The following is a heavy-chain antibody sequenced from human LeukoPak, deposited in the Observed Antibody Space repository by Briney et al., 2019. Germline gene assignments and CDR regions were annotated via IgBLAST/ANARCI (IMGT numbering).Heavy chain of an antibody. V-gene: IGHV4-59*01. Sequence: SETLSLTCTVSGDSISSYYWSWIRQPPGRGLEWIGYIYYSGSTNYNPSLKSRVTISIDTSKNQFSLKLSSVTAADTAVYYCARKVTQKGGDAFDIWGQGTMVTVSS. CDR2: IYYSGST. CDR1: GDSISSYY. CDR3: ARKVTQKGGDAFDI. D-gene: IGHD2-21*02. J-gene: IGHJ3*02.